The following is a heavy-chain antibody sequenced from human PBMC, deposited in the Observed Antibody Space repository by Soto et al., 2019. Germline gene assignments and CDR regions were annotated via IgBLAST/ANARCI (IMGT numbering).Heavy chain of an antibody. CDR1: GYTFTGYY. V-gene: IGHV1-2*04. CDR2: INPNSGGT. Sequence: GASVKVSCKASGYTFTGYYMHWVRQAPGQGLEWMGWINPNSGGTNYAQKFQGWVTMTRDTSISTAYMELSRLRSDDTAVYYCARALRWYPPLHYYYGMDVWGQGTAVTVSS. D-gene: IGHD4-17*01. CDR3: ARALRWYPPLHYYYGMDV. J-gene: IGHJ6*02.